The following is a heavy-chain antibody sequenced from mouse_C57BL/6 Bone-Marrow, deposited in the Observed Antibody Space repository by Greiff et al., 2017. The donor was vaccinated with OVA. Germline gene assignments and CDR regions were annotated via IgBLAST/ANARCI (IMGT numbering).Heavy chain of an antibody. V-gene: IGHV1-18*01. CDR3: ATQFAY. CDR2: INPNNGGT. Sequence: EVQVVESGPELVKPGASVKIPCKASGYTFTDYNMDWVKQSHGKSLEWIGDINPNNGGTIYNQKFKGKATLTVDKSSSTAYMELRSLTSEDTAVYYCATQFAYWGQGTLVTVSA. J-gene: IGHJ3*01. CDR1: GYTFTDYN.